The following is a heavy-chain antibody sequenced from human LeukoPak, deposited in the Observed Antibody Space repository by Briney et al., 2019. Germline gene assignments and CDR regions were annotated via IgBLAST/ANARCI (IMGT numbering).Heavy chain of an antibody. CDR3: ARVKMDVGPYSYSLGY. Sequence: ASVKVSCKASGYTFTGHYMHWVRQAPGQGLEWMGWINPNSGGTNYAQKFQGRVTMTRDTSISTAYMELSRLRSDDTAVYYCARVKMDVGPYSYSLGYWGQGTLVTVSS. V-gene: IGHV1-2*02. CDR1: GYTFTGHY. D-gene: IGHD5-18*01. J-gene: IGHJ4*02. CDR2: INPNSGGT.